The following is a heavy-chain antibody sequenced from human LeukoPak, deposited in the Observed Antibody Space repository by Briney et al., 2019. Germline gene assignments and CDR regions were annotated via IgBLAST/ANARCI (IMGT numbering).Heavy chain of an antibody. CDR3: AKDSYGSSWAYYYMDV. V-gene: IGHV3-30*04. J-gene: IGHJ6*03. CDR1: GFTFSSYA. D-gene: IGHD6-13*01. Sequence: PGGSLRLSCAASGFTFSSYAMHWVRQAPGKGLEWVAVISYDGSNKYYADSVKGRFTISRDNSKNTLYLQMNSLRPEDTALYYCAKDSYGSSWAYYYMDVWGTGTTVTISS. CDR2: ISYDGSNK.